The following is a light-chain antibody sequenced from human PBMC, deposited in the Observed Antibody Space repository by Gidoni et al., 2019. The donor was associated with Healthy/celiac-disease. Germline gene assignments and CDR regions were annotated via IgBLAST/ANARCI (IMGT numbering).Light chain of an antibody. CDR2: AAS. CDR1: QSISSY. CDR3: QQSYSTPA. Sequence: DIQMTQSPSSLSASVGDRVTIICRASQSISSYLNWYQQKPGKAPKLLIYAASSLQSGVPSRFSGSGSGTDFTLTISSLQPEDFATCYCQQSYSTPAFGGGTKVEIK. V-gene: IGKV1-39*01. J-gene: IGKJ4*01.